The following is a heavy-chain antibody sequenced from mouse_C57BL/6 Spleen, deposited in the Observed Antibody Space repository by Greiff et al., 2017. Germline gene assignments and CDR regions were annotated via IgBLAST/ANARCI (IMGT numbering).Heavy chain of an antibody. Sequence: QVHVKQPGAELVKPGASVKMSCKASGYTFTSYWITWVKQRPGQGLEWIGDIYPGSGSTNYNEKFKSKATLTVDTSSSTAYMQLSSLTSEDSAVYYCARGTAQAPLPYWGQGTSVTVSS. D-gene: IGHD3-2*02. CDR2: IYPGSGST. CDR1: GYTFTSYW. CDR3: ARGTAQAPLPY. J-gene: IGHJ4*01. V-gene: IGHV1-55*01.